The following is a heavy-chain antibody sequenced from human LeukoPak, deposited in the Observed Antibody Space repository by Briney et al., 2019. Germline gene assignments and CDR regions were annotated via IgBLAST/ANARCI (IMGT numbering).Heavy chain of an antibody. J-gene: IGHJ6*02. D-gene: IGHD6-13*01. V-gene: IGHV3-13*01. CDR2: IGTAGDT. CDR1: GFTFSSYD. CDR3: ARGGSSWPYYYYGMDV. Sequence: GGSLRLSCAASGFTFSSYDMHWVRHATGKGLEWVSAIGTAGDTYYPGSVKGRFTISRENAKNSLYLQMNSLRAGDTAVYYCARGGSSWPYYYYGMDVWGQGTTVTVSS.